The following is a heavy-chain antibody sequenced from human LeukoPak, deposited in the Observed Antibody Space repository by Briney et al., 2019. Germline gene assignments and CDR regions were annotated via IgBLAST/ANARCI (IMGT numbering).Heavy chain of an antibody. D-gene: IGHD6-13*01. Sequence: SETLSLTCTVSGGSISSYYWSWIRQPAGKGLEWIGRIYTSGSTNYNPSLKSRVTMSVDTSKNQFSLKLSSVTAADTAVYYCARETTGAGTARPFDYWGQGTLVTVSS. CDR3: ARETTGAGTARPFDY. CDR2: IYTSGST. J-gene: IGHJ4*02. V-gene: IGHV4-4*07. CDR1: GGSISSYY.